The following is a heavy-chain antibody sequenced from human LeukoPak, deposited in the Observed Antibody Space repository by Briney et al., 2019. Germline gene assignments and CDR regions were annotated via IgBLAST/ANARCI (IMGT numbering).Heavy chain of an antibody. V-gene: IGHV4-34*01. Sequence: SETLSLTCAVYAGSYSGYYWSWIRQPPGKGLEWIGEINHSGSTNYNPSLKSRVTISVDTFKNQFSLKLSSVTAADTAVYYCARRGRWFGELPDYWGQGTLVTVSS. CDR2: INHSGST. CDR1: AGSYSGYY. D-gene: IGHD3-10*01. J-gene: IGHJ4*02. CDR3: ARRGRWFGELPDY.